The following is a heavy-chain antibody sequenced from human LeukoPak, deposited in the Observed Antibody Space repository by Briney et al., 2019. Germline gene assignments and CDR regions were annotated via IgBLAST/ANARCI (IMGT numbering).Heavy chain of an antibody. V-gene: IGHV3-23*01. CDR3: ANSYDFWSGYYALDY. Sequence: PGGSLRLSCAASGFTVSSNYMSWVRQAPGKGLEWVSAISGSGGSTYYADSAKGRFTISRDNSKNTLYLQMNSLRAEDTAVYYCANSYDFWSGYYALDYWGQGTLVTVSS. J-gene: IGHJ4*02. D-gene: IGHD3-3*01. CDR1: GFTVSSNY. CDR2: ISGSGGST.